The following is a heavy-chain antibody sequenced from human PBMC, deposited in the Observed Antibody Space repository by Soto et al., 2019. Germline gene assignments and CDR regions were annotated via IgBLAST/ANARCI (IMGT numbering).Heavy chain of an antibody. CDR1: GGSISSYY. D-gene: IGHD3-10*01. V-gene: IGHV4-59*01. Sequence: SETLSLTCTVSGGSISSYYWSWIRQPPGRGLEWIGYIYYSGSTNYNPSLKSRVTISVDTSKNQFSLKLSSVTAADTAVYYCARYGSGSSVWFDPWGQGTLVTVSS. CDR3: ARYGSGSSVWFDP. CDR2: IYYSGST. J-gene: IGHJ5*02.